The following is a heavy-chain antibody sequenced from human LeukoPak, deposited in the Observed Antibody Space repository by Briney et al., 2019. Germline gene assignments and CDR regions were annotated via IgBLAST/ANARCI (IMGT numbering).Heavy chain of an antibody. V-gene: IGHV3-33*01. J-gene: IGHJ6*02. Sequence: PGRSLRLSCAASGFTFSSYGMHWVRQAPGKGLEWVAVIWYDGSNKYYADSVKGRFTISRDNSKTTLYLQMNRLRAEDTAVYYCARDRDSSLGGRYYYYYGMDVWGQGTTVTVSS. D-gene: IGHD6-6*01. CDR2: IWYDGSNK. CDR3: ARDRDSSLGGRYYYYYGMDV. CDR1: GFTFSSYG.